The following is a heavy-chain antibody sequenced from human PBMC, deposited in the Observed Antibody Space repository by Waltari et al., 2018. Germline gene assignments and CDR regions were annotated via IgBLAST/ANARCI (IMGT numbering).Heavy chain of an antibody. Sequence: QVQLVQSGAEVKKPGSSVKVSCKASGGTFSSYAISWVRQAPGQGLEWMGRSIPFLGTAISAQQFQAMVTITADKSTSTAYMELSSLRSEDTAVYYCARGYYGSGSYYNAPYFDYWGQGTLVTVSS. D-gene: IGHD3-10*01. CDR1: GGTFSSYA. V-gene: IGHV1-69*09. CDR2: SIPFLGTA. J-gene: IGHJ4*02. CDR3: ARGYYGSGSYYNAPYFDY.